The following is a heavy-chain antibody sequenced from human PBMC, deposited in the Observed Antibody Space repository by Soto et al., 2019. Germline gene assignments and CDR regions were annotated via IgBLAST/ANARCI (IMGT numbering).Heavy chain of an antibody. D-gene: IGHD1-26*01. CDR1: GGSVTISNW. J-gene: IGHJ6*03. V-gene: IGHV4-4*02. CDR2: IHHSGST. CDR3: ARGGYYFYMDV. Sequence: QVQLQESGPGLVKPSGTLSLTCAVSGGSVTISNWWSWVRQTPGKGLEWIGQIHHSGSTKYKPSLTTRVTISVDKAKNLFSLELKSVTAADTAVYYCARGGYYFYMDVWGQGATVTVSS.